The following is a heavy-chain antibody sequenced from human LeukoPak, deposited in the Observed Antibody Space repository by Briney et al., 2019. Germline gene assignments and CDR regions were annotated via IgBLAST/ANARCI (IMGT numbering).Heavy chain of an antibody. Sequence: SETLSLTCAVSGGSISSGGYCWSWIRQPPGKGLEWIGYIYHSGSTYYNPSLKSRVTISVDRSKNQFSLKLSSVTAADTAVYYCARGMNYYGSGSYYLDYWGQGTLVTVSS. J-gene: IGHJ4*02. D-gene: IGHD3-10*01. V-gene: IGHV4-30-2*01. CDR1: GGSISSGGYC. CDR3: ARGMNYYGSGSYYLDY. CDR2: IYHSGST.